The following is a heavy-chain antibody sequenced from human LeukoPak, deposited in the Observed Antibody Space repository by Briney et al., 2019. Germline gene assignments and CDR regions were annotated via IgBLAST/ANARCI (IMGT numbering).Heavy chain of an antibody. Sequence: AGGSLRLSCAASGLTFSSYAMNWVRQAPGKGLEWVSAISASGASTSYADSVKGRFTISRDNSKNTLFMQMNSLRAEDTAIYYCAKCFRTTVTTVDYWGQGTLVTVSS. CDR2: ISASGAST. V-gene: IGHV3-23*01. CDR3: AKCFRTTVTTVDY. D-gene: IGHD4-17*01. J-gene: IGHJ4*02. CDR1: GLTFSSYA.